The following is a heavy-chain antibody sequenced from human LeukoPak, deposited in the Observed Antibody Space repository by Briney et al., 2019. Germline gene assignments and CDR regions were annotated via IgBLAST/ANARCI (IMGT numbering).Heavy chain of an antibody. CDR2: IYYSGST. CDR1: GGSISSYY. Sequence: SETLSLTCTVSGGSISSYYWSWIRQPPGKGLEWIGYIYYSGSTNYNPSLKSRVTISVDTSKNQFSLKLSSVTAADTAVYYCARVNTYYYDSSGYYFTYYFDYWGQGTLVTVSS. CDR3: ARVNTYYYDSSGYYFTYYFDY. D-gene: IGHD3-22*01. V-gene: IGHV4-59*01. J-gene: IGHJ4*02.